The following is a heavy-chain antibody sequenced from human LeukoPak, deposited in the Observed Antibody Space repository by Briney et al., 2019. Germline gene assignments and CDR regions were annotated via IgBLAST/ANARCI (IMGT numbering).Heavy chain of an antibody. CDR3: ASHPMYYYYYYMDV. V-gene: IGHV1-8*03. Sequence: ASVKVSCKASGYTFTSYDINWVRQATGQGLEWMGWMNPNSGNTGYAQKFQGRVTITRNTSISTAYMELSSLRSEDTAVYYCASHPMYYYYYYMDVWGKGTTVTVSS. CDR2: MNPNSGNT. CDR1: GYTFTSYD. J-gene: IGHJ6*03.